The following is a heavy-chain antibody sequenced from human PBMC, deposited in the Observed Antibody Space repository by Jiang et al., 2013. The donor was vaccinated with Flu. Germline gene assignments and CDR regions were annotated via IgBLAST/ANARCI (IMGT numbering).Heavy chain of an antibody. CDR3: AKGDTVFKQGEYHFDS. J-gene: IGHJ4*02. CDR2: ITGSGGST. Sequence: QLVESGGGLAQRGGSLRLSCEVSGLTFRNYAMSWVRQAPGKGLEWVSAITGSGGSTYYADSVKGRFTSSRDNPKNLLYLEMDSLRAEDTAVYFCAKGDTVFKQGEYHFDSWGQGTLVVVSS. CDR1: GLTFRNYA. D-gene: IGHD3-10*02. V-gene: IGHV3-23*04.